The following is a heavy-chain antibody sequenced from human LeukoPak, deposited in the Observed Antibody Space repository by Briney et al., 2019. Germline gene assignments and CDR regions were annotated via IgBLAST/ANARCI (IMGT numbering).Heavy chain of an antibody. V-gene: IGHV1-18*01. CDR2: IIAYNGNT. D-gene: IGHD6-13*01. CDR3: ARAPVKDSSRNTRFDP. J-gene: IGHJ5*02. CDR1: GYTFTSYG. Sequence: ASVKVSCKASGYTFTSYGISWVRQAPGQGLEWMGWIIAYNGNTNYAQKLQGRVTMTTDTSTSTAYVELRSLRSDDTAVYYCARAPVKDSSRNTRFDPWGQGTLVTVSS.